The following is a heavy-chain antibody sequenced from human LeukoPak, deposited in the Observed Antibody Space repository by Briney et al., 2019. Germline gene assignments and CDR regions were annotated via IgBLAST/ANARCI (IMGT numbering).Heavy chain of an antibody. Sequence: GASVKVSCKASGYTFTTYYMHWVRQAPGQGLEWMGWINPNSGGTNYAQKFQGRVTMTRDTSISTAYMELSRLRSDDTAVYYCARDSDYYDSSGYYFNDAFDIWGQGTMVTVSS. V-gene: IGHV1-2*02. CDR2: INPNSGGT. CDR1: GYTFTTYY. CDR3: ARDSDYYDSSGYYFNDAFDI. J-gene: IGHJ3*02. D-gene: IGHD3-22*01.